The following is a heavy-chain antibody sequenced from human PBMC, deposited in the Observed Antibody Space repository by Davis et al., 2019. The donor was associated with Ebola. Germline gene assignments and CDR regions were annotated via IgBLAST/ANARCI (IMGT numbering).Heavy chain of an antibody. CDR3: ARNTGGYSYGRFDY. Sequence: SETLSLTCAVSGGSISSSNWWSWVRQPPGKGLEWIGEIYHRGSTNYNPSLKSRVTISVDTSKNQLSLKLSSVTAADTAVYYCARNTGGYSYGRFDYWGQGTLVTVSS. J-gene: IGHJ4*02. D-gene: IGHD5-18*01. CDR2: IYHRGST. CDR1: GGSISSSNW. V-gene: IGHV4-4*02.